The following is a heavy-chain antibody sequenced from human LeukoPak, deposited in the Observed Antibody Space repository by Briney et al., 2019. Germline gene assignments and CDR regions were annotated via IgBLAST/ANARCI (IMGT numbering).Heavy chain of an antibody. CDR1: GGSISSSSYY. J-gene: IGHJ6*02. CDR3: ARRLDSSGWSYYYYYYGMDV. D-gene: IGHD6-19*01. Sequence: SETLSLTCTVSGGSISSSSYYWGWIRQPPGKGLEWIGSIYYSGSTYYNPSVKSRVTISVDTSKNQFSLKLSSVTAADTAVYYCARRLDSSGWSYYYYYYGMDVWGQGTTVTVSS. CDR2: IYYSGST. V-gene: IGHV4-39*01.